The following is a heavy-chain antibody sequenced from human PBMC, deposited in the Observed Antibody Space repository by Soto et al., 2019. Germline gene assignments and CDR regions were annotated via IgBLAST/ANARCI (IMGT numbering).Heavy chain of an antibody. CDR2: ISSTGNTI. D-gene: IGHD4-4*01. J-gene: IGHJ4*02. V-gene: IGHV3-48*02. CDR1: GFTLSRFS. Sequence: EVQLVESGGGLVQPGGSLRLSCAASGFTLSRFSLNWVHQAPGKGLEGVSYISSTGNTIYYADSVKGRFTISRDLAKNSLYLQMNNLRDEDTAVYYCARDKDYSIDYWGQGTLVTVSS. CDR3: ARDKDYSIDY.